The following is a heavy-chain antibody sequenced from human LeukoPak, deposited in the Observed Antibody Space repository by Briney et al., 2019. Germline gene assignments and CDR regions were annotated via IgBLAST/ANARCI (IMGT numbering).Heavy chain of an antibody. J-gene: IGHJ4*02. Sequence: GASAKVSCKASGYTFTGYHMHWVRQAPGQGLEWMGWINPNSGGTNYAQTFQGRVTMTRDTSITTAYLELSRLRSDDTAVYYCARIGYNHYFDYWGQGTLVTVSS. CDR2: INPNSGGT. CDR1: GYTFTGYH. V-gene: IGHV1-2*02. CDR3: ARIGYNHYFDY. D-gene: IGHD5-24*01.